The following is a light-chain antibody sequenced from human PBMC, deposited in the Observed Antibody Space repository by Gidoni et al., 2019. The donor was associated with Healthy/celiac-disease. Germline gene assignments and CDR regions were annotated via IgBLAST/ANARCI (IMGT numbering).Light chain of an antibody. V-gene: IGKV3-11*01. Sequence: ESVLTQFPATLSLSPGDRATLSCRASQSISSYLAWYQQKPGRAPRLLIYDASNRATGIPARFSGSVSGTDFTLTISSLEPEDFAIYYCQQRSNWRTFGGGTKVEIK. J-gene: IGKJ4*01. CDR2: DAS. CDR1: QSISSY. CDR3: QQRSNWRT.